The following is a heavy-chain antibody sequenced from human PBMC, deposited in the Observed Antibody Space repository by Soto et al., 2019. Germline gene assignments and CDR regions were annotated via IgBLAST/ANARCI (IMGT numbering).Heavy chain of an antibody. CDR1: GGTFSSYA. J-gene: IGHJ4*02. CDR2: IIPIFGTA. V-gene: IGHV1-69*12. CDR3: ARGGAIVLVPAAIGFDY. D-gene: IGHD2-2*01. Sequence: QVQLVQSGAEVKKPXSSVKVSCKASGGTFSSYAISWVRQAPGQGLEWMGGIIPIFGTANYAQKFQGRVTITADESTSTAYMEMSSLRSEDTAVYYCARGGAIVLVPAAIGFDYWGQGTLVTVSS.